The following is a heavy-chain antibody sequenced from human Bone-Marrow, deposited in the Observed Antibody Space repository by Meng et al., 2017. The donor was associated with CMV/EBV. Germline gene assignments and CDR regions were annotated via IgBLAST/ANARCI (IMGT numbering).Heavy chain of an antibody. V-gene: IGHV3-33*06. CDR2: IWYDGSNK. J-gene: IGHJ1*01. D-gene: IGHD1-26*01. CDR1: GFTFSSYS. Sequence: GESLKISCAASGFTFSSYSMNWVRQAPGKGLEWVAVIWYDGSNKYYADSVKGRFTISRDNPKNTLYLQMNSLRAEDTAVYYCAKGDTSSPLQHWGHGTLVTVSS. CDR3: AKGDTSSPLQH.